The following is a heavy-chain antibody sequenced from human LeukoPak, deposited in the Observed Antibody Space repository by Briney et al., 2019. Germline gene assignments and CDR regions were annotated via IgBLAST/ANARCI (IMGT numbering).Heavy chain of an antibody. Sequence: GGSLRLSCAASGFTFSSYILNWVRQAPGKGLEWVSSISSSSSYIYYADSVKGRFTISRDNAKNSLYLQMNSLRAEDTAVYYCATNVDIVATTDLGFDYWGQGTLVTVSS. D-gene: IGHD5-12*01. CDR1: GFTFSSYI. J-gene: IGHJ4*02. CDR3: ATNVDIVATTDLGFDY. V-gene: IGHV3-21*01. CDR2: ISSSSSYI.